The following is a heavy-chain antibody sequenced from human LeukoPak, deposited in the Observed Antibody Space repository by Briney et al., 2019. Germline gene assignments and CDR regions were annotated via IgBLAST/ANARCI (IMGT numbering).Heavy chain of an antibody. J-gene: IGHJ4*02. Sequence: PGGSLRLSCAASGFTFSNYAILWVRQAPGKGLEWVAVISYDGSSKNFADSVKGRFTISRDNSKNTLYLQMNSLRSEDTAVYYCAKKGTAATLDYWGQGTLVTVSS. V-gene: IGHV3-30-3*02. CDR3: AKKGTAATLDY. D-gene: IGHD2-15*01. CDR2: ISYDGSSK. CDR1: GFTFSNYA.